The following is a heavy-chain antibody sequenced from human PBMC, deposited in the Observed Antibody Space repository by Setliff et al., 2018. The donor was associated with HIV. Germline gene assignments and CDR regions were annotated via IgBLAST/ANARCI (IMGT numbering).Heavy chain of an antibody. V-gene: IGHV4-39*07. CDR1: GASTSSNTYS. D-gene: IGHD1-1*01. CDR3: ASAGSGTRAPPRY. Sequence: PSETLSLTCTVSGASTSSNTYSWVWIRQPPGKGLEWIGSIYYSGSTYYNPSLRSRVTISVDTSKNQFSLKLTSVTAADTAVYYCASAGSGTRAPPRYWGQGTLVTVSS. CDR2: IYYSGST. J-gene: IGHJ4*02.